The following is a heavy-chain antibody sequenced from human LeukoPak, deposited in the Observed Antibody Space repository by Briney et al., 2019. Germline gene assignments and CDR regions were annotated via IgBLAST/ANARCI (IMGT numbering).Heavy chain of an antibody. D-gene: IGHD6-13*01. V-gene: IGHV3-23*01. CDR2: ISGSGAST. J-gene: IGHJ4*02. Sequence: PGGSLRLSCLTSGFTFSTNAMSWVRQAPGKGLEWISGISGSGASTYYADSVKGRFTISRDNSKNTLYLQMNSLRAEDTAVYYCARDLYSSWDWGQGTLVTVSS. CDR1: GFTFSTNA. CDR3: ARDLYSSWD.